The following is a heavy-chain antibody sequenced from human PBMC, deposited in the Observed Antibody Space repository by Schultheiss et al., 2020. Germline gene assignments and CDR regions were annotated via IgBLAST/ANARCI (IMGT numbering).Heavy chain of an antibody. CDR2: ISWNSGSI. CDR3: AKVTSLRYFHDIAFDI. V-gene: IGHV3-9*01. J-gene: IGHJ3*02. CDR1: GFTFSSYS. Sequence: GGSLRLSCAASGFTFSSYSMNWVRQAPGKGLEWVSGISWNSGSIGYADSVKGRFTISRDNAKNSLYLQMNSLRAEDTALYYCAKVTSLRYFHDIAFDIWGQGTMVTV. D-gene: IGHD3-9*01.